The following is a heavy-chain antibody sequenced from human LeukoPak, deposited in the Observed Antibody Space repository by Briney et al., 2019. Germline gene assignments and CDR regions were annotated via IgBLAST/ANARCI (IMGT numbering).Heavy chain of an antibody. CDR1: GFTFSSYS. V-gene: IGHV3-21*01. D-gene: IGHD3-3*01. CDR3: ARDRRFGAAVYDAFDI. CDR2: ISSSSSYI. J-gene: IGHJ3*02. Sequence: PGGSLRLSCAASGFTFSSYSMNWVRQAPGKGLEWVSSISSSSSYIYYADSVKGRFTISRDNAKNSLYLQMNSLRAEDTAVYYCARDRRFGAAVYDAFDIWGQGTMVTVSS.